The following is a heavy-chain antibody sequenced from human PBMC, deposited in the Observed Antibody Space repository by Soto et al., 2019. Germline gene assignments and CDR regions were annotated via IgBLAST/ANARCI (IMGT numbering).Heavy chain of an antibody. CDR2: IIPIFGTA. Sequence: VKVSCKASGGTFSSYAISWVRQAPGQGLEWMGGIIPIFGTANYAQKFQGRVTITADESTSTAYMELSSLRSEDTAVYYCARDSSGWQLNWFDPWGQGTLVTVSS. J-gene: IGHJ5*02. CDR1: GGTFSSYA. D-gene: IGHD6-19*01. CDR3: ARDSSGWQLNWFDP. V-gene: IGHV1-69*13.